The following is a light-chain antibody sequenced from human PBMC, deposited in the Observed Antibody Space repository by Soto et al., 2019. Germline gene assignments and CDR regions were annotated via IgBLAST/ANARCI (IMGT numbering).Light chain of an antibody. J-gene: IGKJ3*01. Sequence: EIVLTQSPGVLSLSPGERATLSCRASESVNIMYLGWYQQKPGQAPRLLIFHTSLRPTGIPDRFSGSGSGTDFTLTISRLEPEDFAVYYCQQRSNWLISFGPGTKVDIK. CDR2: HTS. V-gene: IGKV3D-20*02. CDR3: QQRSNWLIS. CDR1: ESVNIMY.